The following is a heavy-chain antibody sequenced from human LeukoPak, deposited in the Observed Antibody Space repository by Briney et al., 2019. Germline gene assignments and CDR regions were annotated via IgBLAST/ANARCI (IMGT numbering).Heavy chain of an antibody. CDR2: INEDGSRR. J-gene: IGHJ4*02. V-gene: IGHV3-7*01. CDR1: GFTFSMYW. Sequence: PGGSLRLSCAAPGFTFSMYWMTWVRQAPGKGLEWVANINEDGSRRNYVGSLKGRFTISRDNAKNSVYLQMNSLRAEDTAVYFCVKDDRGAFYIHWGQGTLVTVSS. D-gene: IGHD1-26*01. CDR3: VKDDRGAFYIH.